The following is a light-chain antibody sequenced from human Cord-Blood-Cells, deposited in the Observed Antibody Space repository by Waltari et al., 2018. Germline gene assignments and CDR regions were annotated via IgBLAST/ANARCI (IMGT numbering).Light chain of an antibody. CDR3: QVWDSSTAWV. V-gene: IGLV3-9*01. J-gene: IGLJ3*02. CDR2: RVS. CDR1: NIGSKN. Sequence: SYELTQPLSVSVALGQTARITCGGNNIGSKNVHWYQQKPGQAPVLVICRVSNRPSGIPERFSGSNSGNTATLTISRAQAGDEADYYCQVWDSSTAWVFGGGTKLTVL.